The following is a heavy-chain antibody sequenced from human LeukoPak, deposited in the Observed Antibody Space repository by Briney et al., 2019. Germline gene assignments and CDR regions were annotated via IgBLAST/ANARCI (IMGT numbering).Heavy chain of an antibody. CDR2: VYTGGST. CDR1: GGSLTSYY. J-gene: IGHJ4*02. CDR3: ASLPPYYYDSSGYYV. Sequence: SETLSLTCTVSGGSLTSYYWSWIRQPAGKGLEWIGRVYTGGSTNYNPSLKSRVTMSLDESTNQFSLKLSSVDAATTALYYCASLPPYYYDSSGYYVWGQGTLVAVSS. D-gene: IGHD3-22*01. V-gene: IGHV4-4*07.